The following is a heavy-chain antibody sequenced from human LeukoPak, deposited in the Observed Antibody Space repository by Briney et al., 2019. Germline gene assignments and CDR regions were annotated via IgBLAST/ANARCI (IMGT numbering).Heavy chain of an antibody. CDR2: IYTSGST. V-gene: IGHV4-61*02. CDR3: AREPIVVVPAATPTVYYYGMDV. CDR1: GGSISSGGYY. Sequence: SETLSLTCTVSGGSISSGGYYWSWIRQPPGKGLEWIGRIYTSGSTNYNPSLKSRVTMSVDTSKNQFSLKLSSVTAADTAVYYCAREPIVVVPAATPTVYYYGMDVWGQGTTVTVSS. J-gene: IGHJ6*02. D-gene: IGHD2-2*01.